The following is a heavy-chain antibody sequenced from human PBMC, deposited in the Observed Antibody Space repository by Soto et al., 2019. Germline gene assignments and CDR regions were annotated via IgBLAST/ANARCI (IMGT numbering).Heavy chain of an antibody. Sequence: PSDTLSLTCTVSGGSISSYYWSWIRQPPGKGLEWIGYIYYSGSTNYNPSLKSRVTISVDTSKNQFSLKLSSVTAADTAVYYCARGIVVVPVNRGDYYYYYMDVWGKGTTVTVSS. CDR2: IYYSGST. V-gene: IGHV4-59*07. CDR1: GGSISSYY. CDR3: ARGIVVVPVNRGDYYYYYMDV. D-gene: IGHD2-2*01. J-gene: IGHJ6*03.